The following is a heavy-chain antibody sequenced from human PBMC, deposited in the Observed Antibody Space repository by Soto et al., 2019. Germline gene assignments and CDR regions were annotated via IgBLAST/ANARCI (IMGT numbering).Heavy chain of an antibody. V-gene: IGHV1-69*13. D-gene: IGHD2-2*01. CDR2: IIPIFGTA. CDR3: ASSSHAYCSSTSCSLARFDP. Sequence: ASVKVSCKASGGTFSSYAISWVRQAPGQGLEWMGGIIPIFGTANYAQKFQGRVTITADESTSTAYMELSSLRSEGTAVYYCASSSHAYCSSTSCSLARFDPWGQGTLVTVSS. J-gene: IGHJ5*02. CDR1: GGTFSSYA.